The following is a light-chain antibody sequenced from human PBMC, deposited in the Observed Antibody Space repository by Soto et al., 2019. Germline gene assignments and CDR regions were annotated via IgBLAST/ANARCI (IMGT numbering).Light chain of an antibody. CDR3: QQYGSAPPRT. Sequence: EIVLTQSAATRSLSPGESATLSCRASQSVGSFLAWYQQKPGQAPRLLIYGASSRATGIPDGFSGSGSGTDFTLTISRLEPEDFAVYYCQQYGSAPPRTFGQGTKV. V-gene: IGKV3-20*01. CDR1: QSVGSF. J-gene: IGKJ1*01. CDR2: GAS.